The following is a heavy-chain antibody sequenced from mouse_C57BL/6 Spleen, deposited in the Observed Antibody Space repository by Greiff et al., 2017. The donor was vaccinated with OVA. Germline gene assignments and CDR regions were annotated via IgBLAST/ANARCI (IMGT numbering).Heavy chain of an antibody. J-gene: IGHJ4*01. CDR1: GFTFSSYG. Sequence: EVKLMESGGDLVKPGGSLKLSCAASGFTFSSYGMSWVRQTPDKRLEWVATISSGGSYTYYPDSVKGRFTISRDNAKNTLYLQMSSLKSEDTAMYYCARQGVYDYDYYAMDYWGQGTSVTVSS. V-gene: IGHV5-6*01. CDR3: ARQGVYDYDYYAMDY. D-gene: IGHD2-4*01. CDR2: ISSGGSYT.